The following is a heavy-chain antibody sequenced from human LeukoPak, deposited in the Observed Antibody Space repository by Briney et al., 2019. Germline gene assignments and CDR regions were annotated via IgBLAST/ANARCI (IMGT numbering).Heavy chain of an antibody. Sequence: GRSLRLSCAASGFTFDDYAMHWVRQAPGKGLEWASGISYNSDTIAYADPVKGRSTISRDNAKNSLYLQMNSLRAEDTALYYCAKDYCGGDCYSGWYFDLWGRGTLVTVSS. D-gene: IGHD2-21*02. CDR3: AKDYCGGDCYSGWYFDL. CDR1: GFTFDDYA. CDR2: ISYNSDTI. J-gene: IGHJ2*01. V-gene: IGHV3-9*01.